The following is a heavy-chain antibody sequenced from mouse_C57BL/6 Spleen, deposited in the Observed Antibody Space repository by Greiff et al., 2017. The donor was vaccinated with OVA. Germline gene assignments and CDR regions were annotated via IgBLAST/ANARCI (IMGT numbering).Heavy chain of an antibody. V-gene: IGHV1-20*01. Sequence: VQLQQSGPELVKPGDSVKISCKASGYSFTGYFMNWVMQSHGKSLEWIGRINPYNGDTFYNQKFKGKATLTVDKSSSTAHMELRSLTSEDSSVYYCARSPIYYDYDYWGQGTTLTVSS. J-gene: IGHJ2*01. CDR3: ARSPIYYDYDY. CDR2: INPYNGDT. CDR1: GYSFTGYF. D-gene: IGHD2-4*01.